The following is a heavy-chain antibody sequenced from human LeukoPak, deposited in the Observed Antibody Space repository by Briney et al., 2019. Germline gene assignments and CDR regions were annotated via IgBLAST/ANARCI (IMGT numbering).Heavy chain of an antibody. CDR2: INPSGGST. D-gene: IGHD2-8*01. CDR1: GYNFISYY. J-gene: IGHJ6*02. V-gene: IGHV1-46*01. CDR3: AREDVVLVDAVRYYYYGMDV. Sequence: ASVKVSCKASGYNFISYYMHWVRQAPGQGLKWMGIINPSGGSTSYAQKFQDRVTMTRDTSTSTVYMELSSLKSEDTAVYYYAREDVVLVDAVRYYYYGMDVWGQGTTVTVSS.